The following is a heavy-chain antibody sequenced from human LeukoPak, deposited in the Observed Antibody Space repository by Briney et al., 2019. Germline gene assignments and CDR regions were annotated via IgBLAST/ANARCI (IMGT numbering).Heavy chain of an antibody. CDR2: IYYSGST. V-gene: IGHV4-39*07. Sequence: SETLSLTCTVSGGSISSSSYYWGWIRQPPGKGLEWIGSIYYSGSTYYNPSLKSRVTISVDTSKNQFSLKLSSVTAADTAVYYCARREPEGSSFPDAFDIWGQGTMVTVSS. CDR3: ARREPEGSSFPDAFDI. CDR1: GGSISSSSYY. J-gene: IGHJ3*02. D-gene: IGHD6-6*01.